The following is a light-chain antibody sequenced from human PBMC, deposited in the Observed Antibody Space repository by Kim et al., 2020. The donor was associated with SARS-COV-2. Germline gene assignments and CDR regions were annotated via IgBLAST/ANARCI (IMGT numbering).Light chain of an antibody. CDR3: SSYAGSNNLGV. V-gene: IGLV2-8*01. Sequence: SVTISCTGTSSDVGGYNYVSWYQQHPGKAPKLMIYEVSKRPSGVPDRFSGSKSGNTASLTVSGLQAEDEADYYCSSYAGSNNLGVFGGGTKVTVL. CDR1: SSDVGGYNY. J-gene: IGLJ3*02. CDR2: EVS.